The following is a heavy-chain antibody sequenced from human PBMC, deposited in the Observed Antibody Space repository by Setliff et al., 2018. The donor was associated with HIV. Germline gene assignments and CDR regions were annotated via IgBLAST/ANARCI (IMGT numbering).Heavy chain of an antibody. V-gene: IGHV5-51*01. D-gene: IGHD1-1*01. CDR1: GTSFTNYW. Sequence: GESLTISCKGSGTSFTNYWIGWVRQLPGKGLEWMGIIYPGDSETRYSPSFQGQVTFSADKTVSTAYLQWSSLKPSDTAMYYCARGIRTIEGGALDIWGQGTLVTVSS. CDR3: ARGIRTIEGGALDI. J-gene: IGHJ3*02. CDR2: IYPGDSET.